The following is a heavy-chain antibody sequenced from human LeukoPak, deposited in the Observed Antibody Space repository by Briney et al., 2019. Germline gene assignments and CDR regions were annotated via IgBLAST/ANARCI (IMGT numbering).Heavy chain of an antibody. J-gene: IGHJ4*02. Sequence: GGSLRLSCAASGFTFSSYVMSWVRQAPGKGLEWVSVISGSGGSTYYADSVKGRFTISRDNSKNTLYLQMNSLRAEDTAVYYCAKAQRSMVRGVLDYWGQGTLVTVSS. CDR2: ISGSGGST. CDR3: AKAQRSMVRGVLDY. CDR1: GFTFSSYV. V-gene: IGHV3-23*01. D-gene: IGHD3-10*01.